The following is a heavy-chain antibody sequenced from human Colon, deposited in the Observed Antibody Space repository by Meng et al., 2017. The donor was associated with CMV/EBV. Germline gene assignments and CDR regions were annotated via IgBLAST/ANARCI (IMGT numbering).Heavy chain of an antibody. V-gene: IGHV3-9*02. D-gene: IGHD3-16*01. CDR2: FYGNGGRI. CDR1: GFTSIDYA. CDR3: VRDVSPGGADV. Sequence: SLKISCVASGFTSIDYAMHWIRQAPGKGLEWVSGFYGNGGRIDYADSVKGRFTISRDSAKNSLYLQMNGLRTDDTAVYYCVRDVSPGGADVWGRGTAVTVSS. J-gene: IGHJ6*02.